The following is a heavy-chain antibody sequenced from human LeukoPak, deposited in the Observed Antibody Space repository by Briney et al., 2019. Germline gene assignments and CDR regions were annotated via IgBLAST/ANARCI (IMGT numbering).Heavy chain of an antibody. CDR3: ARGRSYGFDFDS. CDR1: GVSINTCCYY. V-gene: IGHV4-61*01. CDR2: KYYSGST. Sequence: SETLSLTCDVSGVSINTCCYYWTWIRQPPGKGLEWIGYKYYSGSTRYNSSLRSRLTISLDSSKNQFSLRLTSVPAADTAVHYCARGRSYGFDFDSWGPGTLVIVSS. J-gene: IGHJ4*02. D-gene: IGHD5-18*01.